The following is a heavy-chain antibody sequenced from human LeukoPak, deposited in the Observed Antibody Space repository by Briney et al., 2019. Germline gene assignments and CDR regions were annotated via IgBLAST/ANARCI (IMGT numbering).Heavy chain of an antibody. CDR2: ISYDGSNK. CDR1: GFTFSSYG. Sequence: PGRSLRLSCAASGFTFSSYGMHWVRQAPGKGLEWVAVISYDGSNKYYADSVKVRFTISRDNSKNTLYLQMNSLRAEDTAVYYCAKGVVPAALMNLFDPWGQGTLVTVSS. CDR3: AKGVVPAALMNLFDP. V-gene: IGHV3-30*18. J-gene: IGHJ5*02. D-gene: IGHD2-2*01.